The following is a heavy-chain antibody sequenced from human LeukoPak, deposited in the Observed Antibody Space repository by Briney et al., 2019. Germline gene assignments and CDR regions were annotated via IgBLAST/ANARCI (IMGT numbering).Heavy chain of an antibody. CDR2: INWNSRTI. J-gene: IGHJ4*02. D-gene: IGHD6-13*01. CDR1: GFTFDDYA. Sequence: GGSLRLSCVASGFTFDDYAMHWVRQVPGKGLEWVSSINWNSRTIAYADSVKGRFTISRDNAKNSLYLQMNSLRVEDTALYFCAKATYSTSPGYYFDYWGQGTLVIVSS. CDR3: AKATYSTSPGYYFDY. V-gene: IGHV3-9*01.